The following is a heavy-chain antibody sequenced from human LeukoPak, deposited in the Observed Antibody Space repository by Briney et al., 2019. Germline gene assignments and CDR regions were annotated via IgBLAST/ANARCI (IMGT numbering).Heavy chain of an antibody. Sequence: GGSLSLSFAAPEFPFSTYSMNWVRPAPGKGLEWVSSISSGSTYIYYADSVKGRFTISRDNAKNSLYLQMNSLRAEDTAVYYCARGSRFGVVERDAFDIWGQGTMVTVSS. CDR1: EFPFSTYS. V-gene: IGHV3-21*01. J-gene: IGHJ3*02. CDR3: ARGSRFGVVERDAFDI. D-gene: IGHD3-3*01. CDR2: ISSGSTYI.